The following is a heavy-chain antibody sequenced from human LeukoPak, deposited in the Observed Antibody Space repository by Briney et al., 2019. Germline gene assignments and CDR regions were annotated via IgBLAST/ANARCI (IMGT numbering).Heavy chain of an antibody. Sequence: SETLSLTCTVSGGSVSSGSYYWSWIRQPPGKGLEWIGEINHSGSTNYNPSLKSRVTISVDTSKNQFSLKLSSVTAAGTAVYYCARGRLHYGSGSYYRYFDYWGQGTLVTVSS. CDR3: ARGRLHYGSGSYYRYFDY. CDR1: GGSVSSGSYY. D-gene: IGHD3-10*01. V-gene: IGHV4-61*01. CDR2: INHSGST. J-gene: IGHJ4*02.